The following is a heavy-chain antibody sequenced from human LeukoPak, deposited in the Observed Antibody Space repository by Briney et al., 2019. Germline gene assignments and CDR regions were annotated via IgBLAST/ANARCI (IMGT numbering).Heavy chain of an antibody. D-gene: IGHD3-10*01. J-gene: IGHJ4*02. V-gene: IGHV3-23*01. CDR3: AKDAVAPGSSGDYFDY. Sequence: GGSLRLSCAASGFTFSSYGMSWVRRAPGKGPEWVSGISGSGSGGSTYYADSVKGRFTISRDNSKNTLYLQMNGLRAEDTAVYYCAKDAVAPGSSGDYFDYWGQGALVTVSS. CDR2: ISGSGSGGST. CDR1: GFTFSSYG.